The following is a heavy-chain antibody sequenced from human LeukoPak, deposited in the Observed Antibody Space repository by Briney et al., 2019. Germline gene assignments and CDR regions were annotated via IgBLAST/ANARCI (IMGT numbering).Heavy chain of an antibody. CDR3: ARLEVRANWFDS. J-gene: IGHJ5*01. CDR2: IYYSGST. V-gene: IGHV4-39*01. CDR1: GGSISSSSYY. D-gene: IGHD3-10*01. Sequence: PSETLSLTCTVSGGSISSSSYYWGWIRQPPGKGLEWIGSIYYSGSTYYNPSLKSRVTISVDTSKNQFSLKLSSVTAADTAVYYCARLEVRANWFDSWGQGTLVTVSS.